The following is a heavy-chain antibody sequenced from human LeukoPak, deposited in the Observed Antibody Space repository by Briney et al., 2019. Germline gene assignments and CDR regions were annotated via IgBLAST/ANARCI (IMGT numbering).Heavy chain of an antibody. J-gene: IGHJ4*02. CDR3: ARDSARSQHSTPLAFDL. CDR1: GFIVGVTS. Sequence: PGGSLRLSCAVSGFIVGVTSMSWIRQAPGKGLEWVSSLYSVGSTYYADSVKGRFSFSRDHSNNTLYLQMNSLRVEDTAVYYCARDSARSQHSTPLAFDLWGQGTLVIVSS. V-gene: IGHV3-66*01. CDR2: LYSVGST. D-gene: IGHD2-15*01.